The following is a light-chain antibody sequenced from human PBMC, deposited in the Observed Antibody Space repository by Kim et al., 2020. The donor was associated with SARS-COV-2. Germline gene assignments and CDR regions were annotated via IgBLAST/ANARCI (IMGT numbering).Light chain of an antibody. CDR1: QSISSY. V-gene: IGKV1-39*01. CDR3: QQSYTLIT. J-gene: IGKJ3*01. CDR2: AAS. Sequence: DIQMTQSPSSLSASVGDRVTITCRASQSISSYLNWYQQKPGKAPKLLIYAASSLQSGVPSRFSGSGSGTGFTLTISSLQPEDFATYYCQQSYTLITFGPGTKVDIK.